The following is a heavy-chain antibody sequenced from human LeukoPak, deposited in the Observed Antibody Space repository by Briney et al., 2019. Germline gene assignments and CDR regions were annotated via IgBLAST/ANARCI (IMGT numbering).Heavy chain of an antibody. J-gene: IGHJ6*02. CDR2: ISYDGXXX. D-gene: IGHD3-3*01. CDR3: ARDRYYDFWSGYCCYYYYYGMDV. V-gene: IGHV3-30*04. Sequence: GLEWVXXISYDGXXXXXADSVKGRFTISRDNSKNTLYLQMNSLRAEDTAVYYCARDRYYDFWSGYCCYYYYYGMDVWGQGTTVTVSS.